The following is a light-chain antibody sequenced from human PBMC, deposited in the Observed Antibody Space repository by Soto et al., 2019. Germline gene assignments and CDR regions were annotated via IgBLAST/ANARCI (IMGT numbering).Light chain of an antibody. J-gene: IGKJ1*01. Sequence: DLQMTQSPSSLYASVGHRVTITCRASQSISSYLNWYQQKPGKAPKLLIYAASSLQSGVPSRFSGSGSGTDFTLTISSLQPEDFATYYCQQSYSTPRTFGQGTKVEIK. CDR2: AAS. CDR1: QSISSY. CDR3: QQSYSTPRT. V-gene: IGKV1-39*01.